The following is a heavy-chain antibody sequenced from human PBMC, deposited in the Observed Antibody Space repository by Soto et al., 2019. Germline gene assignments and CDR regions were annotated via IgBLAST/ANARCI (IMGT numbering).Heavy chain of an antibody. CDR3: ATPGLVTSLDALDI. CDR2: FDPEDGET. V-gene: IGHV1-24*01. CDR1: GYTLTDLS. Sequence: GASVKVSCKVSGYTLTDLSMHWVRQAPGKGLEWMGGFDPEDGETIYAQKFQGRVTMTEDTSTDTAYMELSSLRSEDTAVYYCATPGLVTSLDALDIWGQVTIVTGSS. J-gene: IGHJ3*02. D-gene: IGHD2-15*01.